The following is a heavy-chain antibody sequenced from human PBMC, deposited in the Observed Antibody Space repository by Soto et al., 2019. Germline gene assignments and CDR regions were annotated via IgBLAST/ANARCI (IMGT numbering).Heavy chain of an antibody. Sequence: GGSLRLSCAASGFTFSNYAMTWVRQAPGKGLQWVTGFSGGGSTYYADSVKGRFTISRDNSKNTLYLQMNSLRAEDTAVYYCARALYTGSYHAFDYWGQGTLVTSPQ. V-gene: IGHV3-23*01. CDR1: GFTFSNYA. CDR2: FSGGGST. CDR3: ARALYTGSYHAFDY. J-gene: IGHJ4*02. D-gene: IGHD1-26*01.